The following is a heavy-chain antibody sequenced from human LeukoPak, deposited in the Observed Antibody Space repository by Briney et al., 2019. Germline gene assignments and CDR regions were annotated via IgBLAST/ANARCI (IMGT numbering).Heavy chain of an antibody. J-gene: IGHJ3*02. CDR2: INPNSGGT. D-gene: IGHD3-22*01. Sequence: ASVKVSCKASGYTFTGYYMHWVRQAPGQGLEWMGWINPNSGGTNYAQKFQGRVTMTRDTSISTAYMELSRLRSDDTAVYYCARSRTYSYDSSGYFDAFDIWGQGTMVTVSS. CDR3: ARSRTYSYDSSGYFDAFDI. CDR1: GYTFTGYY. V-gene: IGHV1-2*02.